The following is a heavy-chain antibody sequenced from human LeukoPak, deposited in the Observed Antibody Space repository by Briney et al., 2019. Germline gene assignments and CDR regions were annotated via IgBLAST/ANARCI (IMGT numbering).Heavy chain of an antibody. D-gene: IGHD3-10*01. V-gene: IGHV4-34*01. CDR2: INHSGSA. CDR3: ARGRWSANDSDYSSYRGGFYYMDV. Sequence: SETLSLTCAVYGESLSGYYWTWIRQSPGKGLEWTGEINHSGSARYNPSLKSRLTISVETSKNQFSLELNSVTAADTAVYYCARGRWSANDSDYSSYRGGFYYMDVWGKGTTVTVSS. CDR1: GESLSGYY. J-gene: IGHJ6*03.